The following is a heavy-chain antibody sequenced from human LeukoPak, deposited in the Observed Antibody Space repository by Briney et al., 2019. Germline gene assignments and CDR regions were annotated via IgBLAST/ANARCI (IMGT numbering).Heavy chain of an antibody. Sequence: ASVKVSCKAFGYTFTSNYMHWVRQAPGQGLEWMGWINPNSGGTNYAQKFQGRVTMTRDTSISTAYMELSRLRSDDTAVYYCARETAYYDILTGYSNWFDPWGQGTLVTVSS. D-gene: IGHD3-9*01. J-gene: IGHJ5*02. CDR3: ARETAYYDILTGYSNWFDP. CDR1: GYTFTSNY. CDR2: INPNSGGT. V-gene: IGHV1-2*02.